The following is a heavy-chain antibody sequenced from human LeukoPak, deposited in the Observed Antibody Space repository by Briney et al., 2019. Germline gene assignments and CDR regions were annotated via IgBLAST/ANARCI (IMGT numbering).Heavy chain of an antibody. CDR3: VRHRSGTMEDN. V-gene: IGHV4-59*08. CDR2: IYYSGTP. Sequence: SETLSLTCTVSGGSISSYYWSWIRQPPGRGLEWIGSIYYSGTPHYNPSFKSRVTISIDTSKNQFSLKLSAVTAADTAVYYCVRHRSGTMEDNWGQGTLVTVSP. CDR1: GGSISSYY. D-gene: IGHD1-1*01. J-gene: IGHJ4*02.